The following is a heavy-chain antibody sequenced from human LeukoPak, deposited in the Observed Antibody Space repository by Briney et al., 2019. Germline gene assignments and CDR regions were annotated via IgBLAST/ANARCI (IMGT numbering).Heavy chain of an antibody. D-gene: IGHD6-13*01. CDR3: ARVGIAAAGTLFDY. J-gene: IGHJ4*02. V-gene: IGHV4-39*07. Sequence: SETLSLTCTVSGGSISSSSYYWGWIRQPPGKGLEWIGSIYYSGSTYYNPSLKSRVTISVDTSKNQFSLKLCSVTAADTAVYYCARVGIAAAGTLFDYWGQGTLVTVSS. CDR2: IYYSGST. CDR1: GGSISSSSYY.